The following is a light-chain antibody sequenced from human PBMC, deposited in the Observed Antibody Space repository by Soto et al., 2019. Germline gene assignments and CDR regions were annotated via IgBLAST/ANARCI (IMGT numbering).Light chain of an antibody. CDR1: QSVSSY. J-gene: IGKJ1*01. CDR2: DAS. CDR3: QQRSNWPT. V-gene: IGKV3-11*01. Sequence: EIVLTQSPATLSLSPRERSTLSXRASQSVSSYLAWYQQKPGQAPSLLIYDASNRATGIPARFSGSGSGTDFTLTISSLEPEDFAVYYCQQRSNWPTFGQGTKVDI.